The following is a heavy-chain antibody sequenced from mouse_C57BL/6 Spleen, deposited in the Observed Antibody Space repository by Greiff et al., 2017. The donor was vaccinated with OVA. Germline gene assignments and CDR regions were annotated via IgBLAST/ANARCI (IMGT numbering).Heavy chain of an antibody. V-gene: IGHV14-4*01. Sequence: QQRPEQGLEWIGWIDPENGDTEYASKFQGKATITADTSSNTAYLQLSSLTSEDTAVYYCTLGSYGYWGQGTTLTVSS. J-gene: IGHJ2*01. D-gene: IGHD1-1*01. CDR3: TLGSYGY. CDR2: IDPENGDT.